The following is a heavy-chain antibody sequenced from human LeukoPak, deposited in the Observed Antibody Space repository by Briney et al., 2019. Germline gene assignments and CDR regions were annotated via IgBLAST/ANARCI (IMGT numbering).Heavy chain of an antibody. CDR3: ARVILSSSSWYKEGNFDY. D-gene: IGHD6-13*01. V-gene: IGHV4-59*01. CDR1: GGSISSYY. Sequence: SETLSLTCTVSGGSISSYYWSWIRQPPGKGLEWIGYIYYSGSTNYNPSLKSRVTISVDTSKNQFSLKLSSVTAADTAVYYCARVILSSSSWYKEGNFDYWGQGTLVTVSS. CDR2: IYYSGST. J-gene: IGHJ4*02.